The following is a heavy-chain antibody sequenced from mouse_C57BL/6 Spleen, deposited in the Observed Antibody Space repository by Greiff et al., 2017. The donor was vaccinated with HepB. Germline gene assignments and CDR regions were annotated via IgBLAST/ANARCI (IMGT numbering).Heavy chain of an antibody. V-gene: IGHV14-2*01. CDR2: IDPEDGET. Sequence: VQLQPSGAELVKPGASVKLSCTASGFNIKDYYMHWVKQRTEQGLEWIGRIDPEDGETKYAPKFQGKATITADTSSNTAYLQRSSLTSEDTAVYNGARGGYSNYNAMDYWGEGTSVTGAS. J-gene: IGHJ4*01. CDR1: GFNIKDYY. CDR3: ARGGYSNYNAMDY. D-gene: IGHD2-5*01.